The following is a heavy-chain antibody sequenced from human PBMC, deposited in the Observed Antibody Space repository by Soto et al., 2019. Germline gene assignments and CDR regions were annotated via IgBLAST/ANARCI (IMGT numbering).Heavy chain of an antibody. D-gene: IGHD3-22*01. J-gene: IGHJ3*02. CDR2: IYYSGST. V-gene: IGHV4-30-4*08. Sequence: SEPLSLTCPVSGGSISTGDNYWSWIGQPPGKGLEWIGYIYYSGSTYYIPSLKSRVTISVDTSKNQFSLKLSSVTAADTAVYYCAREGHSSAQPPAAAFDIWGEGTMVTGSS. CDR3: AREGHSSAQPPAAAFDI. CDR1: GGSISTGDNY.